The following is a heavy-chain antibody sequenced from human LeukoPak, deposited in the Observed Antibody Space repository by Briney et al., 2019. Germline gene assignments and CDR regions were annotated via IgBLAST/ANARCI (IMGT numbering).Heavy chain of an antibody. CDR3: AKELGDPDY. D-gene: IGHD1-26*01. CDR2: ISYAGSNK. CDR1: GFTVSNYG. Sequence: PGGSLRLSCAASGFTVSNYGMHWVRQAPGKGLEWVAVISYAGSNKYYAESVKGRFTISRDNSKSTVYLQMNSLRAEDTAVYYCAKELGDPDYWGREPWSPSPQ. V-gene: IGHV3-30*18. J-gene: IGHJ4*02.